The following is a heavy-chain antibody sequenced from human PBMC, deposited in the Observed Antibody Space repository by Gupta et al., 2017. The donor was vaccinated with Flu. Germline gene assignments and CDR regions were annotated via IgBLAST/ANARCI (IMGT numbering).Heavy chain of an antibody. CDR3: AIEVNAGAYFDY. CDR1: GFTFSSYS. J-gene: IGHJ4*02. Sequence: EVQLVESGGGLVKPGGSVRLACAAFGFTFSSYSMNWVRQDPGKGMECVSSISSSTSSIYYEDSVKGRFTISRDNAKNSLYLQMNSRSVSDTAVYYCAIEVNAGAYFDYWGQGTLVTVSS. D-gene: IGHD2-8*02. V-gene: IGHV3-21*01. CDR2: ISSSTSSI.